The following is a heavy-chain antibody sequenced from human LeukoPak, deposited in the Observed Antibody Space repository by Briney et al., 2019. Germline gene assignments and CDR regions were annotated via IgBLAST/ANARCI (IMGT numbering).Heavy chain of an antibody. CDR1: GFTFGDYA. Sequence: GGSLRLSCTASGFTFGDYAMSWFHQAPGKGLERVGFIRSNTYGGTPEYATSVKGRFTISTEDSKSIAYLQMNRLKTEDTAVYSCARDYYDTRAHYGFSQQWGQGTLVTASS. CDR3: ARDYYDTRAHYGFSQQ. D-gene: IGHD3-22*01. V-gene: IGHV3-49*03. CDR2: IRSNTYGGTP. J-gene: IGHJ1*01.